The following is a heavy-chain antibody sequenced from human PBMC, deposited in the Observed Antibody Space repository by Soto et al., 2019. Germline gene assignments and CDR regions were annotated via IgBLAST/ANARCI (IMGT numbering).Heavy chain of an antibody. CDR2: VYFAGTT. CDR1: NGSISPNY. Sequence: QVQLQESGPGLVKPSETLSLTCTVSNGSISPNYWSWIRQPPGKGLEWIGYVYFAGTTTYNPSLNSRVTMSLDASNNEFSLRLTSVTAADTAVYYCARLGAYFQALDSWGQGTLVTVSS. J-gene: IGHJ4*02. CDR3: ARLGAYFQALDS. D-gene: IGHD3-16*01. V-gene: IGHV4-59*08.